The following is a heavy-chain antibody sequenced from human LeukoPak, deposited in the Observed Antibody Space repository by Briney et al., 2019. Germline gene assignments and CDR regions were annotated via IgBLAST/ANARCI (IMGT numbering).Heavy chain of an antibody. V-gene: IGHV4-59*01. Sequence: SVTLSLTCTVSGGSISSYYWSWIRQPPGKGLEWIGYIYYSGSNNYNPSLKSRVTISVDTSKNQFSLKLSSVTAADTAIYYCARLYSSSLGRVFDYWGQGTLVTLSA. J-gene: IGHJ4*02. CDR3: ARLYSSSLGRVFDY. D-gene: IGHD6-13*01. CDR2: IYYSGSN. CDR1: GGSISSYY.